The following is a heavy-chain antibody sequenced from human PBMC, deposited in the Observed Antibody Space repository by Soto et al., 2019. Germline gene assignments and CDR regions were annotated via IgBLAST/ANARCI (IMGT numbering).Heavy chain of an antibody. D-gene: IGHD1-26*01. J-gene: IGHJ1*01. CDR3: TRGPRGDSSGTWAH. Sequence: GVTLRLPCVGCGFTFSMYWMHWVCQGPGQSTFWFSRITDDGTTTNYADSVRGRFTILRYNAKNTIYLQLNNLKPDATAIYYRTRGPRGDSSGTWAHWGQGTPVAVSS. CDR2: ITDDGTTT. CDR1: GFTFSMYW. V-gene: IGHV3-74*01.